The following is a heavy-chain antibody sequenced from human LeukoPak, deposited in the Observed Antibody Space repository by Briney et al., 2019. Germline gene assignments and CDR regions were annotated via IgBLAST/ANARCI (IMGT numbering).Heavy chain of an antibody. CDR3: ARVQSAYDFWSGYYTRGWFDP. V-gene: IGHV1-24*01. J-gene: IGHJ5*02. CDR2: FDPDTVET. D-gene: IGHD3-3*01. Sequence: ASVKVSCRVSGYTLTALSMHWVRQAPGKGLEWMGGFDPDTVETTYAQKFQGRVTMTEDTSTDTAYMELSSLRSEDTTVYYRARVQSAYDFWSGYYTRGWFDPWGQGTLVTVSS. CDR1: GYTLTALS.